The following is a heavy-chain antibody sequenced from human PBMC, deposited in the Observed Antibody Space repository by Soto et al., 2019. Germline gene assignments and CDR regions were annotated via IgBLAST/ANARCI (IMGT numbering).Heavy chain of an antibody. V-gene: IGHV3-30*18. J-gene: IGHJ4*02. Sequence: QVQLVESGGGVVQPGRPLRLSCAASGFTFSSYGMHWVRQAPGKGLEWVAVISYDGSNKYYADSVKGRFTISRDNSKNTLYLQMNSLRAEDTAVYYCAKDDAFSETLDYWGQGTLVTVSS. CDR3: AKDDAFSETLDY. D-gene: IGHD6-25*01. CDR2: ISYDGSNK. CDR1: GFTFSSYG.